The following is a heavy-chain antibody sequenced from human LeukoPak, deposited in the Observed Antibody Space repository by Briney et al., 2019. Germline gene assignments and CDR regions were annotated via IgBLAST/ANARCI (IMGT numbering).Heavy chain of an antibody. V-gene: IGHV4-34*01. CDR2: INHSGST. CDR1: GVSFSGYY. Sequence: SETLPLTCAVYGVSFSGYYWSWIRQPPGKGLEWVGEINHSGSTNYNPSLKSRVTISVDTSKNQFSLKLSSVTAADTAVYYCARAVSGYCSGGSCYYYYGMDVWGQGTTVTVSS. CDR3: ARAVSGYCSGGSCYYYYGMDV. D-gene: IGHD2-15*01. J-gene: IGHJ6*02.